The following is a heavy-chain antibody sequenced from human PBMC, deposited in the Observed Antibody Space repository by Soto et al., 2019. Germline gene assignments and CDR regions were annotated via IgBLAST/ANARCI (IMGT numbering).Heavy chain of an antibody. J-gene: IGHJ4*02. CDR1: GYTFTSYG. CDR2: ISAYNGNT. V-gene: IGHV1-18*01. Sequence: ASVKVSWKAAGYTFTSYGISWGRQAPGQGLEWMGWISAYNGNTNYAQKLQGRVTMTTDTSTSTAYMELRSLRSDDTAVYYCARVPITMIVNFDYWGQGTLVTVSS. D-gene: IGHD3-22*01. CDR3: ARVPITMIVNFDY.